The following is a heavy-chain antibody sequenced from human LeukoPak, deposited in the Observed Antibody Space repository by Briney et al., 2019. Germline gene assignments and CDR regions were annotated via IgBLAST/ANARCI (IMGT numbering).Heavy chain of an antibody. CDR1: GGTFSSYA. Sequence: GASVKVSCKASGGTFSSYAISWVRQAPGQGLEWMGRIIPIFGTANYAQKFQGRVTITTDESTSTAYMELSSLRSEDTAVYYCASGRFGPDYSYYYMDVWGKGTTVTVSS. CDR2: IIPIFGTA. CDR3: ASGRFGPDYSYYYMDV. J-gene: IGHJ6*03. V-gene: IGHV1-69*05. D-gene: IGHD3-10*01.